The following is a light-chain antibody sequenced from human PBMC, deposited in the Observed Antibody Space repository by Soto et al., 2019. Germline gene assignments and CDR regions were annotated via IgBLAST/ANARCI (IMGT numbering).Light chain of an antibody. CDR2: GVS. CDR3: QQYADSPIT. CDR1: QSVSNK. Sequence: EIVMTQSPATLSVSPGERATLSCRASQSVSNKLAWYQQRPGQAPRLLLYGVSSRATGIPDRFSGSGSGTDFTLAISRVEPEDFAVYFCQQYADSPITFGQGTRLEIK. J-gene: IGKJ5*01. V-gene: IGKV3-20*01.